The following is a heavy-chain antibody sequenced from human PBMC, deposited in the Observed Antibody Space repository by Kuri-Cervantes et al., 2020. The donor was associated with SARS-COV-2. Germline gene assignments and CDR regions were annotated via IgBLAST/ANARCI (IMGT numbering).Heavy chain of an antibody. J-gene: IGHJ5*02. CDR2: IYYSGST. V-gene: IGHV4-59*01. Sequence: SETLSLTCTVSGGSISSYYWSWIRQPPGKGLEWIGYIYYSGSTNYNPSLKSRVTISVDTSKNQFSLKLSSVTVADTAVYYCARLGRYCSSTSCYPNWFDPWGQGTLVTVSS. D-gene: IGHD2-2*01. CDR3: ARLGRYCSSTSCYPNWFDP. CDR1: GGSISSYY.